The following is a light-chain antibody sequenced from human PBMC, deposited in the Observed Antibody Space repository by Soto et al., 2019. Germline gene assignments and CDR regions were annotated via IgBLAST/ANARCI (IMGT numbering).Light chain of an antibody. CDR3: QQYGNSPPWT. Sequence: EIVLTPSPGTLSLSPVERATFSCRASQSVSSGYLAWYQQKPGQAPRLLIYGASNRATGIPDRFSGSGSGTDFTLTISRLEPGDFAVYYCQQYGNSPPWTFGQGTKVDIK. V-gene: IGKV3-20*01. J-gene: IGKJ1*01. CDR2: GAS. CDR1: QSVSSGY.